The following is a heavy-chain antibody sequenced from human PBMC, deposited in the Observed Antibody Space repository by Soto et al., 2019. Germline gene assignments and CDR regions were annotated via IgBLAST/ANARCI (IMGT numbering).Heavy chain of an antibody. Sequence: GGSLRLSCAASGFTFSSYAMSWVRQAPGKGLEWVSAISGSGADTYYADSVKGRFTISRDNSKNTLYLQMNSLRAEDTAIYYCAKDHHFYSISDYWGQGTLVTVSS. CDR2: ISGSGADT. V-gene: IGHV3-23*01. J-gene: IGHJ4*02. CDR3: AKDHHFYSISDY. CDR1: GFTFSSYA. D-gene: IGHD3-3*02.